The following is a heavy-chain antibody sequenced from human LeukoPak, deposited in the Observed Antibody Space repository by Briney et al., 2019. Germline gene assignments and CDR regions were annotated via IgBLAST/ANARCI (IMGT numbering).Heavy chain of an antibody. Sequence: SETPSLTCTVSGGSITNYYWSWIRQSAGKGLEWIGRIYSTGIITYNPSLKSRVTMSVDTSKNQLSLRLISVTAADTAVYYCTRDSGTSGEVKFDPWGQGSLVTVSS. V-gene: IGHV4-4*07. CDR2: IYSTGII. J-gene: IGHJ5*02. D-gene: IGHD3-10*01. CDR3: TRDSGTSGEVKFDP. CDR1: GGSITNYY.